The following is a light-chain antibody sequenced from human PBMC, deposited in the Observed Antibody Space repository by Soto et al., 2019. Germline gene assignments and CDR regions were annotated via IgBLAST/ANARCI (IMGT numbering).Light chain of an antibody. CDR2: AVS. Sequence: QSALTPPPSASGSLGQSVTISCTGTSSDIGGYNYVSWYQQHPGKAPKLIIYAVSNRSSEVPGRFSGSKSGNTASLTVSGLLAEDEADYFCSSYAANTNLVFGTGTKLTVL. CDR3: SSYAANTNLV. CDR1: SSDIGGYNY. J-gene: IGLJ1*01. V-gene: IGLV2-8*01.